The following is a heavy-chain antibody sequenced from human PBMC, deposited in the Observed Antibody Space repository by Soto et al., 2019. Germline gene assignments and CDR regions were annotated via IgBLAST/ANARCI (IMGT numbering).Heavy chain of an antibody. V-gene: IGHV1-3*01. CDR2: INAGNGNT. CDR3: AREDGDRREYYYYYGMDV. J-gene: IGHJ6*02. Sequence: QVQLVQSGAEVKKPGASVKVSCKASGYTFTSYAMHWVRQAPGQRLEWMGWINAGNGNTKYSQKFQGRVTITRDTSASTAHMELSSLRSEDTAVYYCAREDGDRREYYYYYGMDVWGQGTTVTVSS. D-gene: IGHD4-17*01. CDR1: GYTFTSYA.